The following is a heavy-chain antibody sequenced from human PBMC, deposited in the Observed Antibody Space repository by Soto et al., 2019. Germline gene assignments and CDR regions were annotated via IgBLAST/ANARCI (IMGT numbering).Heavy chain of an antibody. V-gene: IGHV3-9*01. CDR1: GFTFDDYA. Sequence: LRLSCAASGFTFDDYAMHWVRQAPGKGLEWVSGINWNSDTIGYADSVKGRCTVARDNAKGSLLLQMRSLRAEDTAVYFCAMSNSNDLYYHFESWGQGTPVTVSS. CDR2: INWNSDTI. D-gene: IGHD3-22*01. CDR3: AMSNSNDLYYHFES. J-gene: IGHJ4*02.